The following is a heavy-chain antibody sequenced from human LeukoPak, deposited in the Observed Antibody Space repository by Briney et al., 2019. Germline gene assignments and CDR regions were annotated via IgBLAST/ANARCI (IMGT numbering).Heavy chain of an antibody. Sequence: SETLSLTCAVYGGSFSGYYWSWIRQPPGKGLEWIGEINHSGSTNYNPSLKSRVTISVDTSKNQFSLKLSSVTAADTAVYYCARWVVAADYYYDVDVWGKGTTVTVSS. D-gene: IGHD2-15*01. V-gene: IGHV4-34*01. J-gene: IGHJ6*03. CDR1: GGSFSGYY. CDR2: INHSGST. CDR3: ARWVVAADYYYDVDV.